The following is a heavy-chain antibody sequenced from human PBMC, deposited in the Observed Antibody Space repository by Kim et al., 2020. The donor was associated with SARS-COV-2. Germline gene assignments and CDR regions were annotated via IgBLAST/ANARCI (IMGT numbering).Heavy chain of an antibody. Sequence: GGSLRLSCAASGFTFSSYGMHWVRQAPGKGLEWVSVISYDGSNKYYADSVKGRFTISRDNSKNTLYLQMNSLRAEDTAVYYCAKEQVVIKGYFDYWGQGT. J-gene: IGHJ4*02. V-gene: IGHV3-30*18. D-gene: IGHD3-22*01. CDR2: ISYDGSNK. CDR1: GFTFSSYG. CDR3: AKEQVVIKGYFDY.